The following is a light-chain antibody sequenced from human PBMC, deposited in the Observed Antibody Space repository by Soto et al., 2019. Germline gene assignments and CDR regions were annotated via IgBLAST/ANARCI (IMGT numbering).Light chain of an antibody. J-gene: IGKJ5*01. CDR3: QQYYSSTIT. V-gene: IGKV1-13*02. CDR1: QAISSH. CDR2: GAS. Sequence: AIQLTQSPSSLSASVGDRVSITCRASQAISSHLAWYQQKPGTGPKLLIHGASVLQTGVPSRFSGSGNGPGTDFTLTISSLQPEDFATYYCQQYYSSTITFGQGTRLEIK.